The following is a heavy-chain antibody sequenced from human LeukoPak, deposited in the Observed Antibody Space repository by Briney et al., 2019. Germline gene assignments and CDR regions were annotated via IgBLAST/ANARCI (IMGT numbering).Heavy chain of an antibody. J-gene: IGHJ4*02. CDR1: GSRFTSYW. V-gene: IGHV5-51*01. CDR2: IYPGDSDT. D-gene: IGHD5-18*01. Sequence: GASLKISCKASGSRFTSYWIGWVRQMPGKGLEWMGIIYPGDSDTRYSPSFQGQVTISADKSINTAYLQWSSLKASDTAIYYCARRGEAMDPFDYWGQGTLVTVSS. CDR3: ARRGEAMDPFDY.